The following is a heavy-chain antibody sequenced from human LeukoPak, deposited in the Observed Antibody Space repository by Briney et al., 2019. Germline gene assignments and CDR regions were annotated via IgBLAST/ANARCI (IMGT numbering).Heavy chain of an antibody. CDR3: ARAVGAAIEY. CDR1: GYTFTSYG. CDR2: ISAYNGNT. J-gene: IGHJ4*02. V-gene: IGHV1-18*01. D-gene: IGHD2-15*01. Sequence: GASVKVSCKASGYTFTSYGISWVRQAPRQALEWMGWISAYNGNTNYAQTLQGRVTMTTDTTTTTAYMELRSGRSDDTAVYYCARAVGAAIEYWGQGTLVTVSS.